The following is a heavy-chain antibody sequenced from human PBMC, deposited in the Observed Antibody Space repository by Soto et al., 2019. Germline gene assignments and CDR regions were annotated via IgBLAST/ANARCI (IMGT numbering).Heavy chain of an antibody. Sequence: GGSLRLSFAASGFTFSSYAMSWVRQAPGKGLEWVSSISCSGGSTYYADSVKVRLTISRDNSKNTLYLQMNSLRAEDTAVYYCAKPRPDDSISTVLLWFGESFGAFDXWGQGTMVTVS. J-gene: IGHJ3*02. CDR3: AKPRPDDSISTVLLWFGESFGAFDX. CDR2: ISCSGGST. D-gene: IGHD3-10*01. V-gene: IGHV3-23*01. CDR1: GFTFSSYA.